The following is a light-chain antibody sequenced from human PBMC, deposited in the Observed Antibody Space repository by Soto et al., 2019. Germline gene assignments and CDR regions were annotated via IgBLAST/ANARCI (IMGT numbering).Light chain of an antibody. Sequence: EIVLTQSPATLSLSPGERATLSCRASQSVSSYLAWYQQKPGQAPRLLIYDASNRATGIPARFSGSGSGTDFTLTISSLEPEDFAVYYCRQRSNWPPITFGQGTRPEIK. J-gene: IGKJ5*01. CDR2: DAS. V-gene: IGKV3-11*01. CDR3: RQRSNWPPIT. CDR1: QSVSSY.